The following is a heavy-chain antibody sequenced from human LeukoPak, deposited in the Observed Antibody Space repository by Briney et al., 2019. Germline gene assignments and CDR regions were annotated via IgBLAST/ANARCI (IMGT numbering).Heavy chain of an antibody. CDR2: ISYDGSGK. Sequence: PGRSLRLSCAASGFTFSSYAMYWVRQAPGKGLEWVAVISYDGSGKFYADSVKGRFTISRDSSKYTLYLQMNSLRPEDTAVYYCARARPSMWIDYWGQGTLVTVSS. J-gene: IGHJ4*02. D-gene: IGHD5-12*01. V-gene: IGHV3-30*04. CDR1: GFTFSSYA. CDR3: ARARPSMWIDY.